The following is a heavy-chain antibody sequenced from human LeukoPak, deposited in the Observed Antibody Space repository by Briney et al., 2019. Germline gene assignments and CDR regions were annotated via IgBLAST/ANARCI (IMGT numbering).Heavy chain of an antibody. CDR1: GSIFPICW. CDR3: ARHSYDDILTGTTPPDY. CDR2: IYPSNSDT. V-gene: IGHV5-51*01. D-gene: IGHD3-9*01. J-gene: IGHJ4*02. Sequence: GGSLMISCQSSGSIFPICWIAWVRQVSGKGVEWLGIIYPSNSDTRYSPSLQGRVTISVDTSVTTAYLQLSSLQTSDTAIYYCARHSYDDILTGTTPPDYWGQGTLLTISS.